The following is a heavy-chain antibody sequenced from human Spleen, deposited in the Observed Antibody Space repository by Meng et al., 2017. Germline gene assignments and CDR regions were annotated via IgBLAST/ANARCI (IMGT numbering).Heavy chain of an antibody. CDR3: VTRGNPYLNC. CDR1: GYNFPDYY. J-gene: IGHJ4*02. V-gene: IGHV1-2*06. CDR2: IDPKNGDT. Sequence: VQLVQSGAEVKKPGASVKVSCKASGYNFPDYYIHWVRQAPGQGLEWMGRIDPKNGDTHYAQKFQGRVTMTGDTSISTAYMELRSLRSDDTAVYYCVTRGNPYLNCWGQGTLVTVSS.